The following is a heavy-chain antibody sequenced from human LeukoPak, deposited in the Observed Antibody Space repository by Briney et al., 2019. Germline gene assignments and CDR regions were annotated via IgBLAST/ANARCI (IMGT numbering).Heavy chain of an antibody. J-gene: IGHJ4*02. CDR3: AHVPDITARPCDS. CDR1: GGSISDYY. V-gene: IGHV4-4*09. Sequence: SETLSLTCTVSGGSISDYYWSWIRQPPGKGLEWIGWIFGSGSSNYNPSLKSRLTMSVDSSKKQFSLKVTSVTAADTGIYYCAHVPDITARPCDSWGPGTPVTVSS. CDR2: IFGSGSS. D-gene: IGHD1-1*01.